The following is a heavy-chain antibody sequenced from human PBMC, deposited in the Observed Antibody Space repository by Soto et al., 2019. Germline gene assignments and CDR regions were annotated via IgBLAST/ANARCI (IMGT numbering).Heavy chain of an antibody. CDR2: INWNGGSK. D-gene: IGHD3-22*01. CDR3: ARATQSYYDTSGYYSYVH. Sequence: GGSLRHSCAASGLTFDEYALTWVRQAPGKGLEWVAGINWNGGSKGYADSVKGRFTISRDNAKSSLYLQMNNLRAEDTAFYFCARATQSYYDTSGYYSYVHWGQGAQVTVSS. V-gene: IGHV3-20*04. J-gene: IGHJ4*02. CDR1: GLTFDEYA.